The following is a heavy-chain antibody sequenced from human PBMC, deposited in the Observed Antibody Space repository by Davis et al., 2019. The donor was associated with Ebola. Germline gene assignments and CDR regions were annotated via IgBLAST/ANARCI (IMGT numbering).Heavy chain of an antibody. V-gene: IGHV4-39*01. J-gene: IGHJ4*02. Sequence: SETLSLTCTVSGGSISSSSYYWGWIRQPPGKGLEWIGSIYYSGSTYYNPSLKSRVTISVDTSKNQFSLKLSSVTAADTAVYYCARRIRSSDYYAIFDYWGQGTLVTVSS. D-gene: IGHD3-22*01. CDR3: ARRIRSSDYYAIFDY. CDR1: GGSISSSSYY. CDR2: IYYSGST.